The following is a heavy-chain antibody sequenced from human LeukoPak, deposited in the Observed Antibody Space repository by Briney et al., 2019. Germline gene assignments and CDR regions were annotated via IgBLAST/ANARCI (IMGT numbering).Heavy chain of an antibody. V-gene: IGHV4-34*01. D-gene: IGHD3-10*01. CDR1: GGSFSGYY. Sequence: PETLSLTCAVYGGSFSGYYWSWIRQPPGKGLEWIGEINHSGSTNYNPSLKSRVTISVDTSKNQFSLKLSSVTAADTAVYYCARGPYRVTMVRGGPGAFDIWGQGTMVTVSS. CDR2: INHSGST. J-gene: IGHJ3*02. CDR3: ARGPYRVTMVRGGPGAFDI.